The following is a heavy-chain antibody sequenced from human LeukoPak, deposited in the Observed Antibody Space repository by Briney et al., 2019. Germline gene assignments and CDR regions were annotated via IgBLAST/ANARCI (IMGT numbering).Heavy chain of an antibody. Sequence: GGSLRLSCAASGVSFTKFAMHWIRQSPGKGLEWVATVLSDEDSQYYADSVKGRFSISRDTSTSTLDLQMNSLRPEDTAIYYCTKDDRFFGSYSDSWGQGTLVTVSS. CDR2: VLSDEDSQ. J-gene: IGHJ4*02. CDR3: TKDDRFFGSYSDS. CDR1: GVSFTKFA. V-gene: IGHV3-30*18. D-gene: IGHD3-3*01.